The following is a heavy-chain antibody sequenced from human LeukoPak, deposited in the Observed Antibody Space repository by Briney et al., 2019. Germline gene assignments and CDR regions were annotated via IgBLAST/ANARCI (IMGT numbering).Heavy chain of an antibody. CDR3: AKEKPSAAGWH. J-gene: IGHJ4*02. CDR1: GFTFDDYA. Sequence: GGSLRLSCAASGFTFDDYAMHWVRQAPGKGLEWVSGISWNSGSIGYADSVKGRFTISRDNAKNSLYLQMNSLRAEDTALYYCAKEKPSAAGWHWGQGTLVTVPS. V-gene: IGHV3-9*01. D-gene: IGHD6-13*01. CDR2: ISWNSGSI.